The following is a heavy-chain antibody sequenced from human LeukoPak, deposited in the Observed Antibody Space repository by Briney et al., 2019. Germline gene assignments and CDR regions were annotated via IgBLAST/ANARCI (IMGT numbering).Heavy chain of an antibody. D-gene: IGHD4/OR15-4a*01. Sequence: SETLSPTCTVSGGSISSYYWSWIRQPPGKGLEWIGYIYYSGSTNYNPSLKSRVTISVDTSKNQFSLKLSSVTAADTAVYYCARTTMVRDYWGQGTLVTVSS. CDR2: IYYSGST. CDR1: GGSISSYY. J-gene: IGHJ4*02. CDR3: ARTTMVRDY. V-gene: IGHV4-59*01.